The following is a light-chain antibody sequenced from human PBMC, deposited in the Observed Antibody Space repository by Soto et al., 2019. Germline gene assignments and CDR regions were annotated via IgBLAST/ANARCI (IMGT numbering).Light chain of an antibody. J-gene: IGLJ1*01. CDR3: SSYTSSSTLDYV. V-gene: IGLV2-14*01. Sequence: QSALTQPASVSGSPGQSITISCTGTSSDVGGYNYVSWYQQHPGKAPKLMIYEVSNRPSGVSNRFSGPKSGNTASLTISGLQAEDEADYYCSSYTSSSTLDYVFGTGTKLTVL. CDR1: SSDVGGYNY. CDR2: EVS.